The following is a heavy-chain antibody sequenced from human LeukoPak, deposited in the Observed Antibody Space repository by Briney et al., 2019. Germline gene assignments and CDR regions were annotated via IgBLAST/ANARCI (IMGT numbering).Heavy chain of an antibody. CDR1: GFTFSSYG. Sequence: GGSLRLSCAASGFTFSSYGMHWVRQAPGKGLEWVAVISYDGSNKYYADSVKGRFTISRDNSKNTLYLQMNSLRAEHTAVYYCARDFIARETFDYWGQGTLVTVSS. V-gene: IGHV3-30*03. D-gene: IGHD6-13*01. CDR3: ARDFIARETFDY. CDR2: ISYDGSNK. J-gene: IGHJ4*02.